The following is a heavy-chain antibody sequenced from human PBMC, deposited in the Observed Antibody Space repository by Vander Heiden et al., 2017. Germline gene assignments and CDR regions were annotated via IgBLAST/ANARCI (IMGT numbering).Heavy chain of an antibody. J-gene: IGHJ4*02. D-gene: IGHD6-19*01. CDR2: FSGSGAST. CDR1: GFPFSSYA. Sequence: EVQLLESGGGLVQPGGSLRLSCAASGFPFSSYALGWVRQAAGKGLEWVSGFSGSGASTYYADSVKGRFTISRDISKNTLYLQINSLRAEDTAVYFCARRHSSGWYYFDSWGQGTLVTVSS. CDR3: ARRHSSGWYYFDS. V-gene: IGHV3-23*01.